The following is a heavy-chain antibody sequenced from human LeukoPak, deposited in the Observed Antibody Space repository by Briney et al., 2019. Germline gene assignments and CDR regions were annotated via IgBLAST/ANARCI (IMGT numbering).Heavy chain of an antibody. D-gene: IGHD2-2*01. Sequence: GGSLRLSCAASGFTFSSYWMSWVRQAPGKGLEWVANIKQDGSEKYYVDSVKGRFTISRDNAKNSLYLQMNSLRAEDTAVYYCARKEGYCSSTSCYYVSTTFDYWGQGTLVTVSS. CDR1: GFTFSSYW. CDR3: ARKEGYCSSTSCYYVSTTFDY. V-gene: IGHV3-7*01. CDR2: IKQDGSEK. J-gene: IGHJ4*02.